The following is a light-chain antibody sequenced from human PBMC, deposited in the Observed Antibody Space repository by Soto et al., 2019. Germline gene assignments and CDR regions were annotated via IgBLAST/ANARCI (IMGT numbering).Light chain of an antibody. CDR1: QSISTY. V-gene: IGKV1-39*01. J-gene: IGKJ1*01. Sequence: DIQMTQSPSSLSASVGDRVTITCRSSQSISTYFNWYQQKPGKAPNLLIYTTSNLESGVPSRFSGSGSGTDFTLTINSLQPEDFATYFCQQSYSRPRTFGQGTKVEVK. CDR3: QQSYSRPRT. CDR2: TTS.